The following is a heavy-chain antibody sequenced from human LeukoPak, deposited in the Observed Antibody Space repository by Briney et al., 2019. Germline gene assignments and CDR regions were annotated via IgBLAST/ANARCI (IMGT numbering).Heavy chain of an antibody. D-gene: IGHD6-19*01. J-gene: IGHJ4*02. CDR3: ARDSTPPLPRQWPIPFDY. CDR2: INPNSGGT. CDR1: GYTFTGYY. V-gene: IGHV1-2*02. Sequence: ASVKVSCKASGYTFTGYYMHWVRQAPGQGLEWMGWINPNSGGTNYAQKFQGRVTMTTDTSTSTAYMELRSLGSDDTAVYYCARDSTPPLPRQWPIPFDYWGQGTLVTVSS.